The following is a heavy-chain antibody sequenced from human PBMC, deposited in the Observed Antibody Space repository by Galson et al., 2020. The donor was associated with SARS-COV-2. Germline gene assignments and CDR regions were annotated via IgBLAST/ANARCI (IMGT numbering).Heavy chain of an antibody. CDR2: FDPEDGET. D-gene: IGHD4-4*01. CDR1: GYTLTELS. Sequence: ASVKVSCTVSGYTLTELSMHWVRQAPGKGLEWMGGFDPEDGETIYAQKFQGRVTMTEDTSTDTAYMELSSLRSEDTAVYYCATMAPVTAANHWFDPWGQGTLVTVSS. V-gene: IGHV1-24*01. J-gene: IGHJ5*02. CDR3: ATMAPVTAANHWFDP.